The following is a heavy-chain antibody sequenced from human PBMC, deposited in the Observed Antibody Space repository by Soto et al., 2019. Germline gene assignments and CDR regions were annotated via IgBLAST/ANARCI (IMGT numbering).Heavy chain of an antibody. Sequence: EVQLLESGGTLVQPGGSLRLSCAASGFTFSSYAMSWVRQAPGKGLEWVSAISDSGSSTYFADSVKGRFTISRDNSKNTLFXXMNRLRAEDXAVYYCAKPXRGWYYYYGMDVWGQGTTVTVSS. V-gene: IGHV3-23*01. CDR3: AKPXRGWYYYYGMDV. CDR1: GFTFSSYA. CDR2: ISDSGSST. J-gene: IGHJ6*02.